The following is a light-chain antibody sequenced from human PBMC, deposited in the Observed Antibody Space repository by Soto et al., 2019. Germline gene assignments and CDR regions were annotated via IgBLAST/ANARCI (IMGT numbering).Light chain of an antibody. CDR3: AAWDDSLNGHVV. Sequence: QSVLTQPPSASGTPGQRVTICCSGSSSNIGSNTVNWYQQLPGTAPKLLIFSNNQRPSGVPDRFSGSKSGTSASLAISGLRSEDEADYYCAAWDDSLNGHVVFGAGTKLTVL. V-gene: IGLV1-44*01. CDR2: SNN. CDR1: SSNIGSNT. J-gene: IGLJ2*01.